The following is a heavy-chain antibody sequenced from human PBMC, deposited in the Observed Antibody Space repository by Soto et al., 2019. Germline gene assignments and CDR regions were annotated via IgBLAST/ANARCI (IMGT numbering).Heavy chain of an antibody. CDR2: IGLYSDDT. V-gene: IGHV3-23*01. CDR3: AKHDYGAYTPYDI. CDR1: GFTFSRYA. D-gene: IGHD4-17*01. Sequence: EVQLLESGGGLVQPGESLRVSCAASGFTFSRYAMTWVRQAPGKGLDWVSSIGLYSDDTYYADSVKGRFTVSRDNSKKTLYLQMHSLGAEDTAVYYCAKHDYGAYTPYDIWGQGTMVTVSS. J-gene: IGHJ3*02.